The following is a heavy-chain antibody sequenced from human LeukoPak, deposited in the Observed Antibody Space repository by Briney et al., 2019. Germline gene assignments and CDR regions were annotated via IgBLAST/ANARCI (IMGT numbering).Heavy chain of an antibody. Sequence: SETLSLTCTVSGYSISSGYYWGWIRQPPGKGLEWIGSIYHSGSTYYNPSLKSRVTISVDTSKNQFSLKLSSVTAADTAVYYCARSRGCSVTADYWGQGTLVIVSS. CDR3: ARSRGCSVTADY. V-gene: IGHV4-38-2*02. CDR2: IYHSGST. CDR1: GYSISSGYY. D-gene: IGHD5-18*01. J-gene: IGHJ4*02.